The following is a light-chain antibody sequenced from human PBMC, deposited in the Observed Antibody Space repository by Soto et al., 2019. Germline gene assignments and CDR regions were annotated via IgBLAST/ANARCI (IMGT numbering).Light chain of an antibody. CDR1: QTVSNSH. CDR2: DAS. CDR3: QQYDNSPT. V-gene: IGKV3-20*01. J-gene: IGKJ2*01. Sequence: ENVLTQSPGTLSLSAGERAALSCRASQTVSNSHLAWYQQQPGQTPRLLIFDASNRATGIPDRFSGRGSGTDFTLTISRLQPEDSAVYFCQQYDNSPTFGQGTKLEIK.